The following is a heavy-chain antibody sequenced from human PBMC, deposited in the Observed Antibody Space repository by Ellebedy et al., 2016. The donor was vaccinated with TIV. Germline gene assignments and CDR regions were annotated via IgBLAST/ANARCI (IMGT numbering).Heavy chain of an antibody. Sequence: GESLKISXAASGFTFSSSIMHWFGKAPGKRPEGVALLWTDGTPRYFADSVKGRFTISRDNSKNTLYLQMNSLRAEDTAVYYCARSRDAAARPIDYYYMDVWGKGTTVTVSS. V-gene: IGHV3-33*01. CDR2: LWTDGTPR. CDR3: ARSRDAAARPIDYYYMDV. CDR1: GFTFSSSI. J-gene: IGHJ6*03. D-gene: IGHD6-6*01.